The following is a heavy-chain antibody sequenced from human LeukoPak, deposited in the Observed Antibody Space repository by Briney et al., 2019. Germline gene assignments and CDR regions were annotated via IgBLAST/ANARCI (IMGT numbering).Heavy chain of an antibody. CDR1: GYTFTGYY. CDR2: INPNSGGT. Sequence: ASVKVSCKASGYTFTGYYMHWVRQAPGQGLEWMGWINPNSGGTNYAQKFQGRVTMTRDTSISTAYMELSRLRSDDTAVYYCARVIGLVVGATGDDYWGQGTLVTVSS. V-gene: IGHV1-2*02. D-gene: IGHD2-15*01. J-gene: IGHJ4*02. CDR3: ARVIGLVVGATGDDY.